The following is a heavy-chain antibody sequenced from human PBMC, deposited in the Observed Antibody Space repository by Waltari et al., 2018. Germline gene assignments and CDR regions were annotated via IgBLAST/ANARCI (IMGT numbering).Heavy chain of an antibody. CDR1: GFTFTNHW. CDR3: ARGVTTVEY. J-gene: IGHJ4*02. V-gene: IGHV3-7*04. Sequence: EVQLVESGGGLVQPGGSLRLSCSGSGFTFTNHWMSWGRQAPGKGTEWVARIKQDGSEKYYGASMKGRFTISRDNAKNSLSLQMDSLRAEDTAVYFCARGVTTVEYWGQGTLVTVSS. D-gene: IGHD2-21*02. CDR2: IKQDGSEK.